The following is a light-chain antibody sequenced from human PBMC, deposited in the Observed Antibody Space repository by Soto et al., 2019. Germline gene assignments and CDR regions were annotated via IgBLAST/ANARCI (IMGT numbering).Light chain of an antibody. J-gene: IGKJ4*01. CDR1: QDISDW. CDR2: AAS. V-gene: IGKV1D-16*01. CDR3: QQYNSYPLI. Sequence: DIQMTQSPSSLSASVGDRVTITCRASQDISDWLVWYQQKPDKAPQPLIYAASSLYSGVPSRFSGSGSGTDFTLTISSLQPEDFATYYCQQYNSYPLIFGGGTKVEIK.